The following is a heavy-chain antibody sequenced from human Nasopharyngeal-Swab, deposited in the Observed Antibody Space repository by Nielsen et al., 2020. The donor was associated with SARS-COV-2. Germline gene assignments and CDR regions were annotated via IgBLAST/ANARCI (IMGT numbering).Heavy chain of an antibody. D-gene: IGHD5-12*01. J-gene: IGHJ6*02. Sequence: KVSCKGSGYSFTSYWIAWVRQMPGKGLEWMGIIFPGDSDARYSPSFHGQVTISADKSISTAYLQWSSLKASDTAMYYCVRPEGVATSFKYYFQYGMDVWGQGTMVTVPS. CDR1: GYSFTSYW. CDR3: VRPEGVATSFKYYFQYGMDV. V-gene: IGHV5-51*01. CDR2: IFPGDSDA.